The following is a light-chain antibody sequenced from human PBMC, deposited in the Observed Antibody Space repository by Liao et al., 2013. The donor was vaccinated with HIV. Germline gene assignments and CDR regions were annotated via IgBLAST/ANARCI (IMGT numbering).Light chain of an antibody. V-gene: IGLV3-1*01. J-gene: IGLJ3*02. Sequence: SYELTQPPSVSVSPGQTASITCSGDKLGDKYACWYQQKPGQSPVLVIYQDSKRPSGIPERLSGSNSGNTATLTISGTQAMDEADYYCQAWXTSTXRVFGGGTKLTVL. CDR1: KLGDKY. CDR2: QDS. CDR3: QAWXTSTXRV.